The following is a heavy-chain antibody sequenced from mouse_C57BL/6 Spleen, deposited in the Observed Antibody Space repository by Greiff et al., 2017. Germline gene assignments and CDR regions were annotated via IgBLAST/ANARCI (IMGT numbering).Heavy chain of an antibody. CDR3: ARSGDYEAWFAY. CDR1: GYSFTGYF. D-gene: IGHD2-4*01. V-gene: IGHV1-20*01. CDR2: INPYNGDT. Sequence: VQLKESGPELVKPGDSVKISCKASGYSFTGYFMNWVMQSHGKSLEWIGRINPYNGDTFYNQQFKGKATLTVDKSSSTAQMELRSLPSEDSAVYYCARSGDYEAWFAYWGQGTLVTVSA. J-gene: IGHJ3*01.